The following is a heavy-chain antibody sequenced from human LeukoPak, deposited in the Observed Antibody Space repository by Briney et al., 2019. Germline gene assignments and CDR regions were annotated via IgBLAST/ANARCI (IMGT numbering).Heavy chain of an antibody. D-gene: IGHD5-18*01. J-gene: IGHJ4*02. CDR3: AREDTAMATSFDY. Sequence: GGSLRLSCAASGFTFRTYGTHGVPQAPGKGLESVSSINGNGDRTYYAKFVNGRFSISRDNSRTTLYLQMGSLRADDMAVYYCAREDTAMATSFDYWGQGTLVTVSS. CDR2: INGNGDRT. V-gene: IGHV3-64*01. CDR1: GFTFRTYG.